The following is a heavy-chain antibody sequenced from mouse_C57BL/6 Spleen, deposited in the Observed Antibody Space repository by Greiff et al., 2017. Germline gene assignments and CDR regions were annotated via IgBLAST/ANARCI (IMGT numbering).Heavy chain of an antibody. J-gene: IGHJ2*01. Sequence: QVQLQQPGAELVKPGASVKLSCKASGYTFTSYWMHWVKQRPGQGLEWIGMIHPTGRSTNYNEKFKSKATLTVDKSSSTAYMQLSSLTSGNSAVXYGARGENCGSRDCVDYWGQGTTLTVSS. CDR1: GYTFTSYW. D-gene: IGHD1-1*01. CDR3: ARGENCGSRDCVDY. V-gene: IGHV1-64*01. CDR2: IHPTGRST.